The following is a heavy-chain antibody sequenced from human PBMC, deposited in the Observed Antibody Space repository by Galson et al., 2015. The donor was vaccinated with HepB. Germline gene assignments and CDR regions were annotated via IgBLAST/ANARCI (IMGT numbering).Heavy chain of an antibody. Sequence: SVKVSCKVSGSTLTELSMHWVRQAPGKGLEWMGGFDLEDGETIYAQKFQGRVTMTEDTSTDTAYMELSSLRSEDTAVYYCATMGAYCGGDCYINWFDPWGQGTLVTVSS. V-gene: IGHV1-24*01. CDR2: FDLEDGET. D-gene: IGHD2-21*02. CDR3: ATMGAYCGGDCYINWFDP. J-gene: IGHJ5*02. CDR1: GSTLTELS.